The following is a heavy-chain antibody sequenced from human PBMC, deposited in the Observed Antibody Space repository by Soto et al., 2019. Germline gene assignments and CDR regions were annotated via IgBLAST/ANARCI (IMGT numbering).Heavy chain of an antibody. CDR3: ARDRWATETTPFEY. CDR2: ISYDGSNE. CDR1: GFTFSSYA. Sequence: QVQLVESGGGVVQPGRSLRLSCAASGFTFSSYALHWVRQAPGKGLEWVAVISYDGSNENYADSVKGRFTISRDNSKNTLYLHMNSLRAEDKAVYYCARDRWATETTPFEYWGQGTQVIVSS. V-gene: IGHV3-30-3*01. D-gene: IGHD4-17*01. J-gene: IGHJ4*02.